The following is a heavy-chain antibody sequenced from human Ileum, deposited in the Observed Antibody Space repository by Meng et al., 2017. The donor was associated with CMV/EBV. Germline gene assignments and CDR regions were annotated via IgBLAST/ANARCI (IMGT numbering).Heavy chain of an antibody. J-gene: IGHJ4*02. CDR3: GGGEDAPLDF. Sequence: VSCKASGYTFATYGITWVRQAPGQGLEWMGWVSGPNESRHYAQNFQGRVTMTTDTSTSTAYLEIRNLRSDDTAVYYCGGGEDAPLDFWGQGTLVTVSS. CDR1: GYTFATYG. CDR2: VSGPNESR. V-gene: IGHV1-18*01.